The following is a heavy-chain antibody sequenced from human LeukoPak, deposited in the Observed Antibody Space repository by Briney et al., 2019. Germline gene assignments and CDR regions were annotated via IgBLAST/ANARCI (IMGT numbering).Heavy chain of an antibody. D-gene: IGHD3-9*01. CDR3: ARDSELRYFDWLLAKTLYYYYGMDV. J-gene: IGHJ6*02. CDR1: GYTFTSYG. CDR2: ISAYNGNT. V-gene: IGHV1-18*01. Sequence: ASVKVSCKASGYTFTSYGISWVRQAPGQGLEWMGWISAYNGNTNYAQKLQGRATMTTDTSTSAAYMELRSLRSDDTAVYYCARDSELRYFDWLLAKTLYYYYGMDVWGQGTTVTVSS.